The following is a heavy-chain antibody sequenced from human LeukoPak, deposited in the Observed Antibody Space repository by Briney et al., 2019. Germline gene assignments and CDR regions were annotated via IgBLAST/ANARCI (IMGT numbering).Heavy chain of an antibody. CDR1: GFTFSSYA. J-gene: IGHJ3*02. Sequence: GGSLRLSCAASGFTFSSYAMNWVRQAPGKGLEWVSSITSSSSYIYYADSVKGRFTIPRDNAKNSLYLQMNSLRAEDTAVYYCARDRHPTYYYDSSGYFGVGDAFDIWGQGTMVTVSS. D-gene: IGHD3-22*01. CDR2: ITSSSSYI. V-gene: IGHV3-21*01. CDR3: ARDRHPTYYYDSSGYFGVGDAFDI.